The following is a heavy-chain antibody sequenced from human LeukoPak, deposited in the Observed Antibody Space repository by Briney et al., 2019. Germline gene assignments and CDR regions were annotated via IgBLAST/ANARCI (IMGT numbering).Heavy chain of an antibody. Sequence: GGSLRLSCAASGFAFSSYSMDWVRQAPGKGLEWVSSISSSSSYIYYADSVKGRFTISRDNAKNSLYLQMNSLRAEDTAVYYCARAAVRTNAFDIWGQGTTVTVSS. CDR3: ARAAVRTNAFDI. CDR1: GFAFSSYS. CDR2: ISSSSSYI. V-gene: IGHV3-21*01. D-gene: IGHD4/OR15-4a*01. J-gene: IGHJ3*02.